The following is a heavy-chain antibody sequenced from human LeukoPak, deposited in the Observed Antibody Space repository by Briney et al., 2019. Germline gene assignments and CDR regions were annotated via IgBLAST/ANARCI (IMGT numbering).Heavy chain of an antibody. CDR2: IRSRAYGGTT. J-gene: IGHJ4*02. CDR1: GFTFGDYG. V-gene: IGHV3-49*04. Sequence: GGSLRLSCTTSGFTFGDYGMTWVRQAPGKGLHWVGFIRSRAYGGTTEYAASVEGRFTISRDDSKSIAYLQMNSLKSEDTALYYCTRVHYYDSGGEYYFDYWGQGTLVTVSS. CDR3: TRVHYYDSGGEYYFDY. D-gene: IGHD3-22*01.